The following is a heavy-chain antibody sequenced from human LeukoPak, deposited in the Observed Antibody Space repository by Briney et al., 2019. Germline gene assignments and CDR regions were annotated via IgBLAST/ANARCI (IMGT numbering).Heavy chain of an antibody. J-gene: IGHJ4*02. V-gene: IGHV3-33*01. CDR3: ARDSGLRYFDWLPDY. Sequence: GGSLRLSCAAPGFTFSSYGMHWVRQAPGKGLEWGGVIWYDGSNKYYADSVKGRFTISRDNSKNTLYLQMNSLRAEDTAVYYCARDSGLRYFDWLPDYWGQGTLVTVSS. CDR2: IWYDGSNK. D-gene: IGHD3-9*01. CDR1: GFTFSSYG.